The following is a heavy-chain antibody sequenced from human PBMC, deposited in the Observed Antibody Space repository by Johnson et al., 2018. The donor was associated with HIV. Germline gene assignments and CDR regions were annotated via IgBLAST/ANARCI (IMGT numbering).Heavy chain of an antibody. J-gene: IGHJ3*02. V-gene: IGHV3-11*04. D-gene: IGHD6-19*01. CDR1: GFSFSDYY. Sequence: QMQLVESGGGLVKPGGSLRLSCAASGFSFSDYYMSWIRQAPGKGPEWVSYISSSGSTVYYADSVKGRFTISRDNAKNSLYLQMNSLRAGYTAIYYCARGGSSGWSGFLAFDIWGQGTMVTVSS. CDR2: ISSSGSTV. CDR3: ARGGSSGWSGFLAFDI.